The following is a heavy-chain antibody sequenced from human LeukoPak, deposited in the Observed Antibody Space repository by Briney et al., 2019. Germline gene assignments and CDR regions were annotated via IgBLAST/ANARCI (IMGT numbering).Heavy chain of an antibody. CDR2: IYTSGSA. V-gene: IGHV4-4*07. D-gene: IGHD3-10*01. Sequence: SETLSLTCTVSGGSISSYYWSWIRQPAGKGREWIGRIYTSGSANSNPSLKSRVTMSVDTSKNQFSLKLSSATAADTAVYYCAREGGVYGSGSYYSRDHDAFDIWGQGTMVTVSS. J-gene: IGHJ3*02. CDR1: GGSISSYY. CDR3: AREGGVYGSGSYYSRDHDAFDI.